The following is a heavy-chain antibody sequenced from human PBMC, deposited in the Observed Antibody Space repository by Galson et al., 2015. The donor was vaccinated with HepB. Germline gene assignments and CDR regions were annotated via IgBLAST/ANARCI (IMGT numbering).Heavy chain of an antibody. J-gene: IGHJ3*02. V-gene: IGHV3-30*04. D-gene: IGHD6-13*01. CDR2: ISYDGSNK. CDR1: GFTFSSYA. Sequence: SLRLSCAASGFTFSSYAMHWVRQAPGKGLEWVAVISYDGSNKYYADSVKGRFTISRDNSKNTLYLQMNSLRAEDTAVYYCARDRAGYSSSPDAFDIWGQGTMVTVSS. CDR3: ARDRAGYSSSPDAFDI.